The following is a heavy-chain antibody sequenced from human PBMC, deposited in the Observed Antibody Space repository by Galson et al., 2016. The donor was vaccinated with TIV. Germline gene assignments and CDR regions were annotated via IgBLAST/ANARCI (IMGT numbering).Heavy chain of an antibody. Sequence: ASGGKFSSYVISWVRQAPGQWLKWNGRIIPIFGTTKYTQKFQGRVTITADDSKETAYVELNSREYEDTAFYYCARATNYYDNWFDPWGQGTLVTVSS. D-gene: IGHD3-10*01. CDR2: IIPIFGTT. J-gene: IGHJ5*02. CDR1: GGKFSSYV. V-gene: IGHV1-69*15. CDR3: ARATNYYDNWFDP.